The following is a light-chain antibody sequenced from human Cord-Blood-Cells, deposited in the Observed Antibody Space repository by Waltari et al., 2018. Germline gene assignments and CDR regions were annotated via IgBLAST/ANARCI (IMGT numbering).Light chain of an antibody. V-gene: IGKV4-1*01. CDR3: QQYYSTPDT. Sequence: DIVMTQSPDSLAVSLGETATIHCKSSQSVLYSSNNKNYLAWYQQKPGQPPKRLSYWASTRESGVAERFSGSGSGTDFTLTISSLQAEDVGVYYCQQYYSTPDTFGQGTKLEIK. J-gene: IGKJ2*01. CDR2: WAS. CDR1: QSVLYSSNNKNY.